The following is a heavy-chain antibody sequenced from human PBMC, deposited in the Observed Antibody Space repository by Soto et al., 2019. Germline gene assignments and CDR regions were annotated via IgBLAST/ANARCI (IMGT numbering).Heavy chain of an antibody. CDR3: ARETAFSYYEGSGSRYDYFCLDV. D-gene: IGHD3-10*01. J-gene: IGHJ6*03. V-gene: IGHV1-3*01. CDR1: GYTFTSYA. Sequence: ASVKVSCKASGYTFTSYAMHWVRQAPGQRLEWMGWINAGNGNTKYSQKFQGRVTITRDTSASTAYMELSSLRSEDTDVYYCARETAFSYYEGSGSRYDYFCLDVWGKGTTVTVSS. CDR2: INAGNGNT.